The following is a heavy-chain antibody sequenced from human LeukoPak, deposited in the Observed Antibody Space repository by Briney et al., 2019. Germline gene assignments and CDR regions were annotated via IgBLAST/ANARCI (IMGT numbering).Heavy chain of an antibody. CDR1: GCAFDIYW. CDR2: IKKDGSVR. D-gene: IGHD3-10*01. J-gene: IGHJ3*01. Sequence: PGGSLRLSCAASGCAFDIYWMTWVRQAPGKGLEWVANIKKDGSVRQYVDAVRGRFTVSRDNAKNSLYLQMNSLRGDDTAVYYCVSLRVSTVRDSFDLWGQGTMVTVSS. CDR3: VSLRVSTVRDSFDL. V-gene: IGHV3-7*01.